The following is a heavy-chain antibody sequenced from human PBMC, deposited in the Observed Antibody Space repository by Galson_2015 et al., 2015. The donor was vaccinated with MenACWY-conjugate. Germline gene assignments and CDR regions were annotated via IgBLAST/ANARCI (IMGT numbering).Heavy chain of an antibody. D-gene: IGHD6-19*01. J-gene: IGHJ3*01. CDR3: ARAKEQWLSKSFDL. Sequence: SLRLSCAASGFTFSSSWMGWVRQAPGKGLEWVANIKHDGSGKYYVDSVKGRFIISRDNAKNSLFLQMDSLRAEDTALYYCARAKEQWLSKSFDLWGQGTMVTVSS. CDR2: IKHDGSGK. V-gene: IGHV3-7*01. CDR1: GFTFSSSW.